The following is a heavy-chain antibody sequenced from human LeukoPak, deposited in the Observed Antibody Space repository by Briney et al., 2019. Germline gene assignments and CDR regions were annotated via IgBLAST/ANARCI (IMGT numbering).Heavy chain of an antibody. Sequence: GGSLRLSCAASGFTASSNSMSWVRQAPGKGLEWVSVIYSGGTTYYADSVKGRFTISRDNAKNSLYLQMNSLRAEDTAVYYCARDVGSGDYEDYWGQGTLVTVSS. CDR1: GFTASSNS. D-gene: IGHD4-17*01. J-gene: IGHJ4*02. CDR3: ARDVGSGDYEDY. V-gene: IGHV3-53*01. CDR2: IYSGGTT.